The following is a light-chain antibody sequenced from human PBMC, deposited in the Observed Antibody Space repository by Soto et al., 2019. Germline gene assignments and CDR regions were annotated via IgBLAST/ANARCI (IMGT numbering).Light chain of an antibody. J-gene: IGLJ2*01. CDR2: DNN. CDR1: TSNIGNNY. CDR3: GTWDSTLNVVL. Sequence: QSVLTQPPSVSAAPGQMVTLSCSGSTSNIGNNYVSWYQQLPGTAPKLLIYDNNMRPSGIPDRFSGSKSGTSATLGITGLQTGDEADYYCGTWDSTLNVVLFGGGTKLTVL. V-gene: IGLV1-51*01.